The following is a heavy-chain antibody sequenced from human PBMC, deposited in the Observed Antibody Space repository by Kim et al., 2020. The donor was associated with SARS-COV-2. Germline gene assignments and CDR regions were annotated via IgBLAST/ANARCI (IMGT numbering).Heavy chain of an antibody. Sequence: GGSLRLSCAASGFTFSSYSMNWVRQAPGKGLEWVSSISSSSSYIYYADSVKGRFTISRDNAKNSLYLQMNSLRAEDTAVYYCARDPDYYDSSGYRSRFDYWGQGTLVTVSS. V-gene: IGHV3-21*01. CDR1: GFTFSSYS. J-gene: IGHJ4*02. CDR3: ARDPDYYDSSGYRSRFDY. CDR2: ISSSSSYI. D-gene: IGHD3-22*01.